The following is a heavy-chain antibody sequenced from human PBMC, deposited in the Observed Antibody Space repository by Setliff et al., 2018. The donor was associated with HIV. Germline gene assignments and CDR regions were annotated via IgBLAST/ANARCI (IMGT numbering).Heavy chain of an antibody. D-gene: IGHD2-21*02. J-gene: IGHJ3*02. CDR2: IYHSGST. Sequence: SETLSLTCAVSGYSISSGYYWGWIRQPPGKGLEWIGSIYHSGSTYYNPSLKSRVTISVDTSKNQFSLRLNSVTATDAAMYYCSRSGIGYGGDSNTFDIWGQGTLVTVSS. CDR3: SRSGIGYGGDSNTFDI. V-gene: IGHV4-38-2*01. CDR1: GYSISSGYY.